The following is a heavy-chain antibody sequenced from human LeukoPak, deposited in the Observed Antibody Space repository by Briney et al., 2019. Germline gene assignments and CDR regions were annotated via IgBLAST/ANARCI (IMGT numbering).Heavy chain of an antibody. V-gene: IGHV3-30*18. CDR2: TLHDENNK. D-gene: IGHD4-17*01. J-gene: IGHJ4*02. CDR3: AKEYDYGDSGY. Sequence: GGSLRLSCAASGFTVSSTYMGWVRQAPGKGLEWVAVTLHDENNKYYADSVRGRFTISRDNSKNTLYLQMNSLRAEDTAVYYCAKEYDYGDSGYWGQGTLVTVSS. CDR1: GFTVSSTY.